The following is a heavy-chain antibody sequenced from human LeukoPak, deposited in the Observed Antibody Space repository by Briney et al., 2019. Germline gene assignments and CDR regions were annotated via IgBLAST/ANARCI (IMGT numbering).Heavy chain of an antibody. CDR2: ISAYNGNT. J-gene: IGHJ6*02. CDR1: GYTFTSYG. CDR3: ARDANDYDFWSVYYYGMDV. D-gene: IGHD3-3*01. Sequence: ASVKVSCKASGYTFTSYGISWVRQAPGQGLEWMGWISAYNGNTNYAQKLQGRVTMTTDTSTSTAYMELRSLRSDDTAVYYCARDANDYDFWSVYYYGMDVWGQGTTVTVSS. V-gene: IGHV1-18*01.